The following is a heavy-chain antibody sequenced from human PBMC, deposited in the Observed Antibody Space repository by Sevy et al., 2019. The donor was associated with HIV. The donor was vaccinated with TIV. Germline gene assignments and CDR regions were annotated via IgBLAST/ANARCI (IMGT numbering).Heavy chain of an antibody. Sequence: LLQLRRLSLTCAVYGGSFSGYYWSWIRQPPGKGLEWIGEINHSGSTNYNPSLKSRVTISVDTSKNQFSLKLSSVTAADTAVYYCARLHLGLVVPAAIQAIAAAGWFDPWGQGTLVTVSS. J-gene: IGHJ5*02. CDR2: INHSGST. CDR3: ARLHLGLVVPAAIQAIAAAGWFDP. V-gene: IGHV4-34*01. CDR1: GGSFSGYY. D-gene: IGHD2-2*01.